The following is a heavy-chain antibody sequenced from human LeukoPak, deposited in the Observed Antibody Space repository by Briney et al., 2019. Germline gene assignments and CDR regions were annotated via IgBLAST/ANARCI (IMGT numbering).Heavy chain of an antibody. D-gene: IGHD2-15*01. CDR3: ARDEEGSGTISSVEYY. V-gene: IGHV3-30-3*01. J-gene: IGHJ4*02. CDR1: GFTFSSYA. CDR2: ISYDGSNK. Sequence: GGSLRLSCAASGFTFSSYAMHWVRQAPGKGLEWVAVISYDGSNKYYADSVKGRFTISRDNSKNTLYLQMNSLRAEDTAVYYCARDEEGSGTISSVEYYWGQGTLVTVSS.